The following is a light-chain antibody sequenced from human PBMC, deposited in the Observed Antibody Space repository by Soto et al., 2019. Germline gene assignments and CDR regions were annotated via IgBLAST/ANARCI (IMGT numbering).Light chain of an antibody. CDR2: DAS. CDR3: KQYANSPLN. J-gene: IGKJ4*01. V-gene: IGKV1-33*01. Sequence: ILVTQSPSSLSSSVGDRVTFAFQASEDITNYLNWYQHKPVKAPELLIYDASNLEKGVPSRFSGSGSGTEFTFNIRSLQPEDFETYQCKQYANSPLNSGGANXAEIK. CDR1: EDITNY.